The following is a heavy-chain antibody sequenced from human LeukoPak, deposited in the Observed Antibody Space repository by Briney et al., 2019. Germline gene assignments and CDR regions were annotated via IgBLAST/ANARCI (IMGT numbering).Heavy chain of an antibody. D-gene: IGHD5-24*01. CDR1: GGSISTYY. CDR2: IYYSGST. V-gene: IGHV4-59*12. CDR3: ARGLERWLQRFDY. J-gene: IGHJ4*02. Sequence: PSETLSLTCTVSGGSISTYYGNWIRQAPGKGLEWIGYIYYSGSTNYNPSLKSRVTMSVDTSRNQFSLKLSSVTAADTAVYYCARGLERWLQRFDYWGQGTLVTVSS.